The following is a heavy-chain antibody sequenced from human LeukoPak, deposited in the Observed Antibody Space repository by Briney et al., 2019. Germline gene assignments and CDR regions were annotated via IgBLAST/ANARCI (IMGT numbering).Heavy chain of an antibody. CDR3: AKGDGFDY. Sequence: QPGASLRLSCAASGFTFSSYAMSSVRHPPGPGLEWVSAISGSGGSTYYADSVKGRFTISRDNAKNTLYLQMNSLRAEDTAVYYCAKGDGFDYWGQGTLVTVSS. J-gene: IGHJ4*02. CDR2: ISGSGGST. CDR1: GFTFSSYA. D-gene: IGHD5-24*01. V-gene: IGHV3-23*01.